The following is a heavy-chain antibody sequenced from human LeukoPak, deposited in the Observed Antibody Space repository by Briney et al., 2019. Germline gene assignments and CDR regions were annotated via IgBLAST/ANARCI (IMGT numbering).Heavy chain of an antibody. D-gene: IGHD6-13*01. Sequence: RSGGSLRLSCAASGFTFSSYNMNWVRQAPGKGLEWVSSISSSSSYMYYADSVKGRFTISRDNAKNSLYLQMNSLRAEDTAVYYCARLSWYGAFDIWGQGTMVTVSS. CDR2: ISSSSSYM. J-gene: IGHJ3*02. CDR1: GFTFSSYN. CDR3: ARLSWYGAFDI. V-gene: IGHV3-21*01.